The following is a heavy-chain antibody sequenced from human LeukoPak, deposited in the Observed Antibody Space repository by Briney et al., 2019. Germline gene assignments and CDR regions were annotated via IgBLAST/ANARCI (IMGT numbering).Heavy chain of an antibody. CDR1: GFTFSGDY. V-gene: IGHV3-11*01. D-gene: IGHD3-10*01. J-gene: IGHJ4*02. Sequence: GGSLRLSCAASGFTFSGDYMSWIRQAPGKGLEWVSYISSVGSSTVYADSVKGRFTISRDNAKSSLFLQMNSLRAEDTAVYYCARARGAGPGAHFDYWGQGTPVIVSS. CDR3: ARARGAGPGAHFDY. CDR2: ISSVGSST.